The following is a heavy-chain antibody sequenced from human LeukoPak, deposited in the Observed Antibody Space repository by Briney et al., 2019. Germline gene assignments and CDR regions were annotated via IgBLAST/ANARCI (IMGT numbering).Heavy chain of an antibody. J-gene: IGHJ5*02. CDR3: AREEAVAGGWFDP. Sequence: SETLSLTCTVSGYSISSGYYWGWIRQPPGKGLEWIGSIYHSGSTYYNPSLKSRVTISVDTSKNQFSLKLSSVTAADTAVYYCAREEAVAGGWFDPWGQGTLVTVSS. CDR2: IYHSGST. D-gene: IGHD6-19*01. CDR1: GYSISSGYY. V-gene: IGHV4-38-2*02.